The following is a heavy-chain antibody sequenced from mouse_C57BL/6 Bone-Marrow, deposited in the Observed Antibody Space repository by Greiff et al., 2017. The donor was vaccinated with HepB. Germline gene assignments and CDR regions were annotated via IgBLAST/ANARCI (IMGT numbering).Heavy chain of an antibody. Sequence: EVQLVESGPELVKPGASVKIPCKASGYTFTDYNMDWVKQSHGKSLEWIGDINPNNGGTIYNQKFKGKATLTVDKSSSTAYMELRSLTSEDTAVYYCARSDSSGQGYFDYWGQGTTLTVSS. D-gene: IGHD3-2*02. CDR2: INPNNGGT. J-gene: IGHJ2*01. CDR3: ARSDSSGQGYFDY. V-gene: IGHV1-18*01. CDR1: GYTFTDYN.